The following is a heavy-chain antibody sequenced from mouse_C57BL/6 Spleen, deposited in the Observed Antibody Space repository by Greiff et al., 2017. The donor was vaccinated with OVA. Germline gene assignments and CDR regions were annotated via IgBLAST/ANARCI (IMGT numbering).Heavy chain of an antibody. J-gene: IGHJ4*01. D-gene: IGHD2-2*01. V-gene: IGHV1-15*01. Sequence: VKLVESGAELVRPGASVTLSCKASGYTFTDYEMHWVKQTPVHGLEWIGAIDPETGGTAYNQKFKGKATLTVDTSSSTAYMQLSSLTSEDSAVYYCARRVYYGYDLYAMDYWGQGTSVTVSS. CDR3: ARRVYYGYDLYAMDY. CDR2: IDPETGGT. CDR1: GYTFTDYE.